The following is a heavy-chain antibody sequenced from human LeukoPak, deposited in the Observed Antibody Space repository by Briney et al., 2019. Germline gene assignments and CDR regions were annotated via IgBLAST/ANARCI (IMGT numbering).Heavy chain of an antibody. CDR3: AKDSYDSSGFYGGTDY. J-gene: IGHJ4*02. V-gene: IGHV3-23*01. CDR2: ISGSGGST. Sequence: PGGSLRLSCAASGFTFSNYAMSWVRQAPGKGLEWVSTISGSGGSTYYADSVQGRFTISRDNSKNTLYLQMNSLRAEDTAVYYCAKDSYDSSGFYGGTDYWGQRTLVTVSS. D-gene: IGHD3-22*01. CDR1: GFTFSNYA.